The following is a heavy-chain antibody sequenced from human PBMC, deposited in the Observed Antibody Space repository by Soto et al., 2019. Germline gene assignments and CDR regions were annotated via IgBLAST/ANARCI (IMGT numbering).Heavy chain of an antibody. J-gene: IGHJ3*02. CDR3: ARELLFYDSHGFSCDDAFDI. CDR1: VGSLSSSAYS. V-gene: IGHV4-30-2*01. D-gene: IGHD3-22*01. Sequence: RSLTCAVSVGSLSSSAYSWSWIRQPPGKVLEWIGFIYQSGSTYYNPSLKSRVTMSLDRPKNQFSLKLSSVTAADTAVYYCARELLFYDSHGFSCDDAFDIWGQGTMVTVSS. CDR2: IYQSGST.